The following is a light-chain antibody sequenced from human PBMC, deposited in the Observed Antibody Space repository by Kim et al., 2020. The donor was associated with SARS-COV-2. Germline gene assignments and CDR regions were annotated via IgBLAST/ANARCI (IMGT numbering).Light chain of an antibody. CDR1: QSVSGSY. J-gene: IGKJ2*01. V-gene: IGKV3-20*01. Sequence: VLTQSPGTLSLSPGERATLSCRASQSVSGSYLAWFQQKPGQAPRLLIYGASSRATGIPDRFSGSGSGTDFTLTISRLEPEDFAVYYCQQYVSSPYTFGQGTKREI. CDR2: GAS. CDR3: QQYVSSPYT.